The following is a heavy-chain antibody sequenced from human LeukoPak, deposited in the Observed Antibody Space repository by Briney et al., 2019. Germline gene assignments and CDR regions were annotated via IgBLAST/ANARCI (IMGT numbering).Heavy chain of an antibody. V-gene: IGHV3-23*01. CDR1: GFTFSSYA. J-gene: IGHJ1*01. Sequence: GGSLRLSRAASGFTFSSYAMSWVRQAPGKGLEWVSAISGSGGSTYYADSVKGRFTTSRDNSKNTLYLQMNSLRAEDTAVYYCAKGRHRPEYFQHWGQGTLVTVSS. CDR2: ISGSGGST. CDR3: AKGRHRPEYFQH.